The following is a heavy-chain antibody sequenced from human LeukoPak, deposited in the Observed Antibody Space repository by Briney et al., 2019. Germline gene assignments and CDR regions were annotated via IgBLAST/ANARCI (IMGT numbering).Heavy chain of an antibody. Sequence: GSLRLSCAASGFTFSSYSMNWVRQAPGKGLEWVSYISSSSSTIYYADSVKGRFTISRDNAKNSLYLQMNSLRVEDTAVYYCARDATTELGTVYMDVWGKGTTVTISS. D-gene: IGHD4-17*01. V-gene: IGHV3-48*01. J-gene: IGHJ6*03. CDR2: ISSSSSTI. CDR3: ARDATTELGTVYMDV. CDR1: GFTFSSYS.